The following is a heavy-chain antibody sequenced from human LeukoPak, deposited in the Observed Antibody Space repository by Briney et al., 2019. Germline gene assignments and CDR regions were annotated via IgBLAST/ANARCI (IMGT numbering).Heavy chain of an antibody. CDR2: IYYSGST. V-gene: IGHV4-59*01. J-gene: IGHJ4*02. CDR1: GGSISSYY. CDR3: ARDTVAGVDY. D-gene: IGHD6-19*01. Sequence: SETLSLTCTVSGGSISSYYWSWIRQPPGKGLEWIGYIYYSGSTNYNPSLKSRVTISVDTSKNPFSLKLSSVTAADTAVYYCARDTVAGVDYWGQGTLVTVSS.